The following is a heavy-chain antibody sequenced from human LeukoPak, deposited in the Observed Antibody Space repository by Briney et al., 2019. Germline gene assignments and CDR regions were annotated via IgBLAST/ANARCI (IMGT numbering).Heavy chain of an antibody. CDR2: ITGSGDTT. CDR3: ARDGDWGRYDH. CDR1: GFTFTTYG. Sequence: GGTLRLSCVASGFTFTTYGMNWVRQAPGKGLEWVSGITGSGDTTYYADSVKGRFTIYRDNSKNTLYLQMNSLRAEDTAVYYCARDGDWGRYDHWGQGTLVIVSS. J-gene: IGHJ4*02. V-gene: IGHV3-23*01. D-gene: IGHD7-27*01.